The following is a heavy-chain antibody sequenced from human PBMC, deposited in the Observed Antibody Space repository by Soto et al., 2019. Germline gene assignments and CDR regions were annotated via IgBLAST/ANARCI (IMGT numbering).Heavy chain of an antibody. CDR2: IYYSGST. CDR3: ARALGGLTGYYDYYYYYAMDV. V-gene: IGHV4-31*03. J-gene: IGHJ6*02. CDR1: GGSINSGAYY. D-gene: IGHD3-9*01. Sequence: PSETLSLTCPVSGGSINSGAYYWSWIRQHPGKGLEWIGYIYYSGSTYYNPSLKSRVTISVDTSKNQFSLKVSSVTAADTAVYYCARALGGLTGYYDYYYYYAMDVWGQGTTVTVSS.